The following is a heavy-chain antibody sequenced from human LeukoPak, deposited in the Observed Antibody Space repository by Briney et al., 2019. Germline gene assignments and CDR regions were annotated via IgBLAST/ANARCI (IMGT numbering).Heavy chain of an antibody. J-gene: IGHJ4*02. CDR3: ARRGGSRYFDY. CDR1: SYSISSGYY. CDR2: IYRSGST. Sequence: ASETLSLTCAVSSYSISSGYYWGWIRQPPGKGLEWIGSIYRSGSTYYNPSLKSRVTILVDTSKNQFSLKLNSVTTADTAVYYCARRGGSRYFDYWGQGTLVTVSS. D-gene: IGHD3-16*01. V-gene: IGHV4-38-2*01.